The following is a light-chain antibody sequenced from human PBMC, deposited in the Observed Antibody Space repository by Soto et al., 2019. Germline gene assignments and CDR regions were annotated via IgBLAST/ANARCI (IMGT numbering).Light chain of an antibody. CDR1: QRVSSH. CDR3: QQYNNWPFS. CDR2: AAS. J-gene: IGKJ5*01. Sequence: ETVMTQSPVTLSVSPGDTATLSCRASQRVSSHLAWYRQKPGQAPRLLIYAASTRATGIQVRFSGSGSETEFTLTIRGLQSEDSAVYFCQQYNNWPFSFGQGTRLEIK. V-gene: IGKV3-15*01.